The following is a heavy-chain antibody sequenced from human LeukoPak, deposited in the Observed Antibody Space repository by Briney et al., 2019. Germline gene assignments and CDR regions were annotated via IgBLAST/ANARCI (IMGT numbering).Heavy chain of an antibody. CDR3: ATPGKGLDPPLDY. V-gene: IGHV1-2*04. D-gene: IGHD1-1*01. J-gene: IGHJ4*02. CDR1: GYTFTGYY. CDR2: INPNSGGT. Sequence: ASVKVSCKASGYTFTGYYMHWVRQAPGQGLEWMGWINPNSGGTNYAQKFQGWVTMTRDTSISTAYMELSSLRSEDTAVYYCATPGKGLDPPLDYWGQGTLVTVSS.